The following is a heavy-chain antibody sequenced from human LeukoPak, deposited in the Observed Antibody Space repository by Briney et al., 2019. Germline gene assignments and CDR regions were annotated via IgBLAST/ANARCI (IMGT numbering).Heavy chain of an antibody. Sequence: GVLRLSCTASGFTFSSYTMTWVRQAPGKGLKWVSTITTGDGNTYYADSVKGRFTVSRDDSKNTLHLQMNSLRAEDTAVYYCAKDGGLWVSAHWGDSWGRGTLVTVSS. CDR3: AKDGGLWVSAHWGDS. CDR1: GFTFSSYT. CDR2: ITTGDGNT. J-gene: IGHJ4*02. D-gene: IGHD7-27*01. V-gene: IGHV3-23*01.